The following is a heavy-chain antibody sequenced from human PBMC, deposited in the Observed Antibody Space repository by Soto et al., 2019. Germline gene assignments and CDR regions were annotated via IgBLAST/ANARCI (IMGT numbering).Heavy chain of an antibody. CDR2: ISNDGTKE. CDR1: GFSFNSYG. Sequence: QVQLVESGGDVVQPGRSLRLSCAASGFSFNSYGMHWVRQAPGKGLEWVAIISNDGTKENYADSVKGRFTISRDNSKNTLYLQMNSLTPEDTAVYFCGKGCLVGGYCFFLAHWGLGTLVTVSS. D-gene: IGHD2-21*02. J-gene: IGHJ4*02. V-gene: IGHV3-30*18. CDR3: GKGCLVGGYCFFLAH.